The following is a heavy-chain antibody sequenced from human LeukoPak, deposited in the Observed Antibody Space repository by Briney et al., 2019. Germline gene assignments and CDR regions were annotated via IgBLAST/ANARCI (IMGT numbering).Heavy chain of an antibody. CDR1: GYTFTSYD. D-gene: IGHD6-13*01. J-gene: IGHJ6*02. V-gene: IGHV1-8*01. CDR3: ARGRSGDSSSWYYYYYGMDV. Sequence: ASVKVSCKASGYTFTSYDINWVRQATGQGLEWMGWMNPNSDNTGYAQKFQGRVTMTRNTSISTAYMELSSLRSEDTAVYYCARGRSGDSSSWYYYYYGMDVWGQGTTVTVSS. CDR2: MNPNSDNT.